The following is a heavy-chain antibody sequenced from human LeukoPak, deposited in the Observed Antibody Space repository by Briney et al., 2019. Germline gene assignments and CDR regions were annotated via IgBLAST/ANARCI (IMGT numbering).Heavy chain of an antibody. CDR3: ASRGNSNWFDP. D-gene: IGHD4-23*01. J-gene: IGHJ5*02. CDR1: GGTFSSYA. V-gene: IGHV1-69*13. CDR2: IIPIFGTA. Sequence: ASVKVSYKASGGTFSSYAISWVRQAPGQGLEWMGGIIPIFGTANYAQKFQGRVTITAGESTSTAYMELSSLRSEDTAVYYCASRGNSNWFDPWGQGTLVTVSS.